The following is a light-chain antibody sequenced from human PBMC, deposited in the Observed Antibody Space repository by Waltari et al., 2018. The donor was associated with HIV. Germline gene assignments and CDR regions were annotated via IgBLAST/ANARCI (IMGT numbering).Light chain of an antibody. CDR1: QIINNW. V-gene: IGKV1-5*03. CDR3: QQYNSHSYA. Sequence: DVQMTQSPSTLSAAVGDKVTITCRASQIINNWLAWYQQKPGKPPKLLIYKTSYLESGVPSRFSGSVSGADFTLIIDGLQPDDFATYYCQQYNSHSYAFGQGTKVDVK. J-gene: IGKJ2*01. CDR2: KTS.